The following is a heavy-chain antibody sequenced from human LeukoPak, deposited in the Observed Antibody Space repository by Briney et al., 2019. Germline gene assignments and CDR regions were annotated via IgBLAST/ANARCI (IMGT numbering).Heavy chain of an antibody. CDR3: ARVRAKNWNVGNYYYYMDV. CDR2: ISAYNGNT. Sequence: RASVKVSCKASGYTFTSYGISWVRQAPGQGLEWMGWISAYNGNTNYAQKLQGRVTMTTDTSASTAYMELRSLRSDDTAVYYCARVRAKNWNVGNYYYYMDVWGKGTTVTVSS. D-gene: IGHD1-1*01. V-gene: IGHV1-18*01. CDR1: GYTFTSYG. J-gene: IGHJ6*03.